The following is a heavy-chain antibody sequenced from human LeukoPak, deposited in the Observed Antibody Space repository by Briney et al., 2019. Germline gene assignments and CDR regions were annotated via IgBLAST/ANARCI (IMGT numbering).Heavy chain of an antibody. Sequence: GRSLSLSCAASGFTLSGFAMHWVRHASGKGLEWVGRIRSKANSYAPAYAASVKGRFTISRDDSKNTAYLQMNILKTEDTAVYYCTSSAAGQRGGYWGQGTLVTVSS. CDR1: GFTLSGFA. J-gene: IGHJ4*02. CDR3: TSSAAGQRGGY. V-gene: IGHV3-73*01. D-gene: IGHD6-13*01. CDR2: IRSKANSYAP.